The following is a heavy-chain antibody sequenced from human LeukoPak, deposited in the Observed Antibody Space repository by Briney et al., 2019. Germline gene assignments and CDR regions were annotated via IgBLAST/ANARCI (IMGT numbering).Heavy chain of an antibody. V-gene: IGHV1-18*04. D-gene: IGHD2-2*01. CDR3: ARDRGDIVVVPAALSRFDP. J-gene: IGHJ5*02. Sequence: ASVKVSCKASGYTFTGYYMHWVRQAPGQGLEWMGWISAYNGNTNYAQKLQGRVTMTTDTSTSTAYMELRSLRSDDTAVYYCARDRGDIVVVPAALSRFDPWGQGTLVTVSS. CDR1: GYTFTGYY. CDR2: ISAYNGNT.